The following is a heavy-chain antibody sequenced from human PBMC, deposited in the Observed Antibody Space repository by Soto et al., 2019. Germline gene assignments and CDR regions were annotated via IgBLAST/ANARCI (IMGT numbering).Heavy chain of an antibody. CDR2: NSSSSSTI. CDR1: GFTFSSYS. D-gene: IGHD1-26*01. V-gene: IGHV3-48*02. CDR3: ARDRAGAQYGFDV. Sequence: EVQLVESGGGLVQPGGSLRLSCAASGFTFSSYSMNWVRQAPGKGLEWVSYNSSSSSTIYYVDSVKGRFTISRDNAKNSVYLQMNSLRDEDTAVYYCARDRAGAQYGFDVWGQGTTVTVSS. J-gene: IGHJ6*02.